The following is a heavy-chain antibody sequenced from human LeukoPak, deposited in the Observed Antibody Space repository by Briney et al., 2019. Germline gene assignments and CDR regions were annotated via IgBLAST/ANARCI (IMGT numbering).Heavy chain of an antibody. CDR1: GGSFSGYY. CDR2: INHSGST. Sequence: SETLSLTCAVYGGSFSGYYWSWIRQPPGKGLEWIGEINHSGSTNYNPSLKSRVTISVDTSKNHFSLKLSSVTAADTAVYYCARGDYYDSSGYYYGYYFDYWGQGTLVTVSS. J-gene: IGHJ4*02. CDR3: ARGDYYDSSGYYYGYYFDY. D-gene: IGHD3-22*01. V-gene: IGHV4-34*01.